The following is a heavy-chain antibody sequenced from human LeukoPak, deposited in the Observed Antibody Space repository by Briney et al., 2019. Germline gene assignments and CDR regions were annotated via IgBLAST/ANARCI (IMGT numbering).Heavy chain of an antibody. CDR1: GFTFSSYA. D-gene: IGHD3-22*01. CDR3: AKSMHYDSSGYSYYYGMDV. J-gene: IGHJ6*02. CDR2: ISWNSGSI. V-gene: IGHV3-9*01. Sequence: GGSLRLSCAASGFTFSSYAMHWVRQAPGKGLEWVSGISWNSGSIGYADSVKGRFTISRDNAKNSLYLQMNSLRAEDTALYYCAKSMHYDSSGYSYYYGMDVWGQGTTVTVSS.